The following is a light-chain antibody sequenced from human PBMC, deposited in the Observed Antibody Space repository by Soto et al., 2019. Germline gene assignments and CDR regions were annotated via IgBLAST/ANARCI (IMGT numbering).Light chain of an antibody. J-gene: IGKJ1*01. CDR2: WAS. V-gene: IGKV4-1*01. CDR3: HQYYSIPWT. CDR1: QSVLYISNNKNY. Sequence: DIVMTQSPDSLAVSLGERATINCKSSQSVLYISNNKNYLAWYQQKPGQPPNLLIYWASTRESGVPDRFSGXXXXXXXXXXXSSLQAEDVAVYYCHQYYSIPWTFGQGTKVEIK.